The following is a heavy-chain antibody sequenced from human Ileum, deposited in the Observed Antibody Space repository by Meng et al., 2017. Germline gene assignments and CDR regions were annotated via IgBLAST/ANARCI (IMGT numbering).Heavy chain of an antibody. CDR1: GGSFSAYY. D-gene: IGHD3-10*01. CDR3: ARRRGYYTSGDSE. J-gene: IGHJ4*02. Sequence: QVQLHQWGAGLLKPSETLSLTCTVYGGSFSAYYWIWIRQAPGRGLEWIGDFDYTGATNYNPSLKSRLSISLDTSKNQFSLSLSSVTAADTAIYYCARRRGYYTSGDSEWGQGTLVTVPS. CDR2: FDYTGAT. V-gene: IGHV4-34*01.